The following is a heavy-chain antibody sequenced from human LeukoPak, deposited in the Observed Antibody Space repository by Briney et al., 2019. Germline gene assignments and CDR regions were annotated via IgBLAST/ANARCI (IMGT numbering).Heavy chain of an antibody. CDR1: GGSISSYY. J-gene: IGHJ6*03. CDR3: ARVERYSYGYYYYYMDV. V-gene: IGHV4-4*07. D-gene: IGHD5-18*01. Sequence: SETLSLTCTVSGGSISSYYWSWIRQPAGKGLEWIGRIYTSGGTNYNPSLKSRVTMSVDTSKNQFSLKLSSVTAADTAVYYCARVERYSYGYYYYYMDVWGKGTTVTISS. CDR2: IYTSGGT.